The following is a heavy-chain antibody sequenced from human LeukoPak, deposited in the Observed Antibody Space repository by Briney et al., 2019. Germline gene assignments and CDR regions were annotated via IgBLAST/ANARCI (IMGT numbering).Heavy chain of an antibody. CDR2: IYYSGST. CDR3: ARAPPVVVVAATPTSYWYFDL. J-gene: IGHJ2*01. CDR1: AGSISSYY. V-gene: IGHV4-59*01. Sequence: PSETLSLTCTVSAGSISSYYWSYILQPPAKGLEWIVYIYYSGSTNYNPSLKSRVTISVDTSKNQFSLKLSSVTAADTAVYYCARAPPVVVVAATPTSYWYFDLWGRGTLVTVSS. D-gene: IGHD2-15*01.